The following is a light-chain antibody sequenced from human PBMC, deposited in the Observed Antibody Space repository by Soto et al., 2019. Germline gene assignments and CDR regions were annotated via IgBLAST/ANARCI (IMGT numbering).Light chain of an antibody. Sequence: DIQMTQSPSSLPASVGDRVTITCRASQGIGNYLVWYQQKPGKVPKLLIYGASILQSGVPSRFSGSGSGTYFTLTIRSLQPEDASTYYCQKYDTVPWTFGQGTKGEIK. CDR3: QKYDTVPWT. J-gene: IGKJ1*01. CDR1: QGIGNY. V-gene: IGKV1-27*01. CDR2: GAS.